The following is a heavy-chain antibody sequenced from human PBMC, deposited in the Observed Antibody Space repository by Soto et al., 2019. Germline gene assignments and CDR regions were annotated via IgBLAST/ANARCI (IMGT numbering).Heavy chain of an antibody. CDR3: ARVLSSWPNFDY. V-gene: IGHV3-23*01. Sequence: ESGGGLVQPGGSLRLSCVASGFTFRSYAMTWVRQAPGKGLEWVSGISGGGGSTYYTDSVKGRFTISRDNSKNTVYLQINSLRGEDTAVYYCARVLSSWPNFDYWGQGTLVTVSA. J-gene: IGHJ4*02. CDR2: ISGGGGST. CDR1: GFTFRSYA. D-gene: IGHD6-13*01.